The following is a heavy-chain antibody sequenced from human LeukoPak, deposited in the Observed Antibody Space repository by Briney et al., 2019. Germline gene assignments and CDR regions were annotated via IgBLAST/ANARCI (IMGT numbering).Heavy chain of an antibody. V-gene: IGHV1-18*01. D-gene: IGHD2-2*02. Sequence: AAVNVSCKASGYTFTSYGISGVRQARGQGQEWMGGISAYNGNTNYAQKLQGRVTMTTDTSTSTAYMELRRLRSDDTAVYYCASAISSSYYYYMDVWGKGTTVTVSS. CDR1: GYTFTSYG. J-gene: IGHJ6*03. CDR3: ASAISSSYYYYMDV. CDR2: ISAYNGNT.